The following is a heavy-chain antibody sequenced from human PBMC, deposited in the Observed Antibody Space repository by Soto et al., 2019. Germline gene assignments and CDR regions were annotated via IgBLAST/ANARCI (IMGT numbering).Heavy chain of an antibody. CDR3: AKDYGYGLDY. CDR1: GFTLNDYA. Sequence: EVQLVESGGGLVQPGRSLRLSCAASGFTLNDYAMHWVRQRPGKGLEWVSGISWNSGSIGYADSVKGRFTISRGNAKNSLFLQMISLRAEDTALYYCAKDYGYGLDYCCEGTLVTVSS. J-gene: IGHJ4*02. CDR2: ISWNSGSI. V-gene: IGHV3-9*01. D-gene: IGHD5-12*01.